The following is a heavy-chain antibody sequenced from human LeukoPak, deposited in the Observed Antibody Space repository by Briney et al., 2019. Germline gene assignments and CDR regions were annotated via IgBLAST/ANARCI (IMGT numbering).Heavy chain of an antibody. Sequence: SETLSLTCTVSGGSISSSSYYWGWIRQPPGKGLEWIGSIYYSGSTYYNPSLKSRVTISVDTSKNQFSLKLSSVTAADTAVYCCARDGTPYYYDSSGYAFDIWGQGTMVTVSS. CDR3: ARDGTPYYYDSSGYAFDI. J-gene: IGHJ3*02. CDR2: IYYSGST. V-gene: IGHV4-39*07. CDR1: GGSISSSSYY. D-gene: IGHD3-22*01.